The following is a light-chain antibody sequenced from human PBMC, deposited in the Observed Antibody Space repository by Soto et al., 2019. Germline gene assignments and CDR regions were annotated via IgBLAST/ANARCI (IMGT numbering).Light chain of an antibody. CDR3: GSSTDTDTLVI. J-gene: IGLJ2*01. V-gene: IGLV2-14*01. CDR2: EVT. Sequence: SALTQPASVSGSPGQSITISCTGTTSDVGRYKFVSWYQHHPGKAPKLLIFEVTNRPSGVSSRFSGSKSGNTASLTISGLQTEDEATYYCGSSTDTDTLVIFGGGTKVTVL. CDR1: TSDVGRYKF.